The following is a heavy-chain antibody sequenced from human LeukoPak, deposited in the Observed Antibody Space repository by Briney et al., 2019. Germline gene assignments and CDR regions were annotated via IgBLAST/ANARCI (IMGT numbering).Heavy chain of an antibody. CDR3: ARGNYGSGSYYVVDFDY. CDR1: GDSIRNFY. J-gene: IGHJ4*02. CDR2: IYQSGNT. V-gene: IGHV4-59*01. Sequence: PSETLSLTCTVSGDSIRNFYWNWLRQSPGKGLEWLGYIYQSGNTNYNPSLKSRLTMSIDTSKNQFSLNLNSVTAADTAVYYCARGNYGSGSYYVVDFDYWGQGTLVTVSS. D-gene: IGHD3-10*01.